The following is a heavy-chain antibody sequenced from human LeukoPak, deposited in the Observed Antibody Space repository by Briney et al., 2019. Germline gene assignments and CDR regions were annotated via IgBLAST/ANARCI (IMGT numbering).Heavy chain of an antibody. J-gene: IGHJ4*02. Sequence: GGSLRLSCVGSGFTFSDAWMSWVRQAPGKGLEWVGRIKSKSDGGTIDYAAPVKGRFTISRDDSRITMYLQMNSLKTEDTAVYYCTTRRQDGWWGQGTLVTVS. CDR2: IKSKSDGGTI. CDR3: TTRRQDGW. V-gene: IGHV3-15*01. CDR1: GFTFSDAW. D-gene: IGHD2-15*01.